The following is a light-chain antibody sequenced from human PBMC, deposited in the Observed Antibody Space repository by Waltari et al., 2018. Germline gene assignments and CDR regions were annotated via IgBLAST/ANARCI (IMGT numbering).Light chain of an antibody. CDR3: SVKRGNSFVV. Sequence: QSALTQPASVSGSPGQSITISCTGASADYYNYVCWYQHHPGKAPKLMIYDVTKRPPGVSSRFSGSKSGSTASLTISGLQADDEGDYYCSVKRGNSFVVFGGGTKLTVL. CDR2: DVT. CDR1: SADYYNY. V-gene: IGLV2-14*03. J-gene: IGLJ2*01.